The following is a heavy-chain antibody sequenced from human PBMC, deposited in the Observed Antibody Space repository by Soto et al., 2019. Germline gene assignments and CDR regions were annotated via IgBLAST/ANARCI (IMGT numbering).Heavy chain of an antibody. J-gene: IGHJ4*02. Sequence: QVQLQESGPGLVKPSETLSLTCTVSGDSVSSDNYYWTWIRQPPGKGLEWIGYIYSSGSTNYNPSLKSRVTISLDTSSNLFSLKLTSVTAADTAVYYCARDIRGYSRAFDYWGQGTLVTVSS. V-gene: IGHV4-61*01. CDR3: ARDIRGYSRAFDY. D-gene: IGHD5-18*01. CDR1: GDSVSSDNYY. CDR2: IYSSGST.